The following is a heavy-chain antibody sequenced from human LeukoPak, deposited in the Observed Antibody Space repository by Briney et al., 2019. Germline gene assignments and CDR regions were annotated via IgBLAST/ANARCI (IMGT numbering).Heavy chain of an antibody. J-gene: IGHJ4*02. D-gene: IGHD3-22*01. CDR1: GASMFSHY. CDR3: ARSGGSSAYYSF. V-gene: IGHV4-59*11. CDR2: IYLVGDTT. Sequence: PSETLSLTYTVSGASMFSHYWSWIRQTPGKGLEWIGKIYLVGDTTKYNPSLGGRVNISVDTSRNQFSLHLSHVTAADTAVYYCARSGGSSAYYSFWGQGTLVTVSS.